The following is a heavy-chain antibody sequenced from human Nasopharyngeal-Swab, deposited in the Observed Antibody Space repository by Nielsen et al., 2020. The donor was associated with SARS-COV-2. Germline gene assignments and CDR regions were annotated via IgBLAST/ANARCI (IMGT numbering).Heavy chain of an antibody. D-gene: IGHD3-22*01. CDR3: ARDPADYDSSGYMIS. J-gene: IGHJ4*02. V-gene: IGHV3-30*04. Sequence: VRQAPGKGLEWVAVISYDGSNKYYADSVKGRFTISRDNAKNSLYLQMNSLRAEDTAVYYCARDPADYDSSGYMISWGQGTLVTVSS. CDR2: ISYDGSNK.